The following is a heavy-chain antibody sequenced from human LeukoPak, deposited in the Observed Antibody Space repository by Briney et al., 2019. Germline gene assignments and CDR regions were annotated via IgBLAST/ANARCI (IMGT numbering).Heavy chain of an antibody. CDR2: IFYTGST. V-gene: IGHV4-30-4*01. CDR3: ASFYQAYYFDY. CDR1: GGSISSSNW. J-gene: IGHJ4*02. D-gene: IGHD2-21*01. Sequence: SEILSLTCAVSGGSISSSNWWSWIRQPPGKGLEWIGYIFYTGSTYYNPSLKSRVTISVDTSKNQFSLKLSSVTAADTAVYYCASFYQAYYFDYWGQGTLVTVSS.